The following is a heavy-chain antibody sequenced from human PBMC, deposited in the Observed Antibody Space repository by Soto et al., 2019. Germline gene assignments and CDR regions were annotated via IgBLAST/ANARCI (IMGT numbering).Heavy chain of an antibody. CDR3: ARAFATSLRWPHDDF. CDR1: GYDFNNYG. J-gene: IGHJ4*02. Sequence: QVLLVQSGAEVKKPGASVKVSCKASGYDFNNYGFNWLRQSPRLGLEWLGWITPYNGNRNYAQKFQGRVTMTTDASTNTGYMELRSRSSDDTAIYYCARAFATSLRWPHDDFWGQGTLVTVSS. D-gene: IGHD2-21*01. CDR2: ITPYNGNR. V-gene: IGHV1-18*01.